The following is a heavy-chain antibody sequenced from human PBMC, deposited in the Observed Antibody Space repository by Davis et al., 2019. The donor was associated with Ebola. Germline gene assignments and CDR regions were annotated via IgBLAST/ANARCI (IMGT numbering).Heavy chain of an antibody. CDR1: GFTFNKYG. CDR3: ANSEGGYNYYYYYGMDV. J-gene: IGHJ6*02. Sequence: LSLTCAASGFTFNKYGMHWVRQAPGKGLEWVAVISYDGSNKYYADSVKGRFTISRDNSKNTLYLQMNSLRAEDTAVYYCANSEGGYNYYYYYGMDVWGQGTTVTVSS. V-gene: IGHV3-30*18. D-gene: IGHD5-12*01. CDR2: ISYDGSNK.